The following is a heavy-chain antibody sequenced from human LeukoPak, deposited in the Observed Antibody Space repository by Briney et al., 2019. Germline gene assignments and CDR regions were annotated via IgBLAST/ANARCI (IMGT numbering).Heavy chain of an antibody. V-gene: IGHV3-48*03. CDR1: GFTFSNYE. J-gene: IGHJ4*02. CDR3: ARGGFSYGRRIYFDY. CDR2: IRTSTGTI. D-gene: IGHD5-18*01. Sequence: GGSLRLSCAASGFTFSNYEMNWVRQAPGKGLEWVSYIRTSTGTIYYADSVKGRFTISRDNAKNSLFLQMNSLRAEDTAVYYCARGGFSYGRRIYFDYWGQGTLVTVSS.